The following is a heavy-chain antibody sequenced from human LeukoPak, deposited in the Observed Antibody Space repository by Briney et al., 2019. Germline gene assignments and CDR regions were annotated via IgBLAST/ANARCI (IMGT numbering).Heavy chain of an antibody. V-gene: IGHV3-30-3*01. CDR1: GFIFSSYA. CDR3: ARELIKKYYYGMDV. Sequence: GGSLRLSCAAYGFIFSSYAMHWGRQAPGKGLEWVAVISYDGSNKYYADSVKGRFTISRDNSKNTLYLQMNSLRAKDTAVYYCARELIKKYYYGMDVWGQGSTVTVSS. CDR2: ISYDGSNK. J-gene: IGHJ6*02.